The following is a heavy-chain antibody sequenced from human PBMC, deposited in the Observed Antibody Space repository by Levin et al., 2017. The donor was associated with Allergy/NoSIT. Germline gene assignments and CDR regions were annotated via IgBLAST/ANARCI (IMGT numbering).Heavy chain of an antibody. CDR3: ARPLYCSSTSCYSGTNWFDP. J-gene: IGHJ5*02. CDR1: GGSISSSSYY. CDR2: IYYSGST. D-gene: IGHD2-2*01. V-gene: IGHV4-39*01. Sequence: PSETLSLTCTVSGGSISSSSYYWGWIRQPPGKGLEWIGSIYYSGSTYYNPSLKSRVTISVDTSKNQFSLKLSSVTAADTAVYYCARPLYCSSTSCYSGTNWFDPWGQGTLVTVSS.